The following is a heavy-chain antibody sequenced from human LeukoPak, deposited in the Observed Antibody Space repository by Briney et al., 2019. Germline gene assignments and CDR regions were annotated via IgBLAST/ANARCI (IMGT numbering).Heavy chain of an antibody. Sequence: GGSLRLSCAASGFTFSSYGMRWVRQAPGKGLEWVAVIWYDGSNKYYADSVKGRFTISRDNSQNTLYLQMNSLRVEDTAVYYCAKDSGLVGATRYYFDYWGQGTLVTVSS. CDR1: GFTFSSYG. CDR2: IWYDGSNK. CDR3: AKDSGLVGATRYYFDY. J-gene: IGHJ4*02. V-gene: IGHV3-33*06. D-gene: IGHD1-26*01.